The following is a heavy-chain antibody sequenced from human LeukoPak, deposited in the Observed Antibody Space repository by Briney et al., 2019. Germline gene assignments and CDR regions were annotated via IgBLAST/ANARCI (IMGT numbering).Heavy chain of an antibody. V-gene: IGHV3-23*01. D-gene: IGHD3-10*01. CDR3: AKCPRPSMVHSLYYGMDV. J-gene: IGHJ6*02. Sequence: QSGGSLRLSCAASGFTFSGYAMSWVRQAPGKGLEWVSAISGSGGSTYYADSVKGRFTISRDNSKNTLYLQMNSLRAEDTAVYYCAKCPRPSMVHSLYYGMDVWGQGTTVTVSS. CDR2: ISGSGGST. CDR1: GFTFSGYA.